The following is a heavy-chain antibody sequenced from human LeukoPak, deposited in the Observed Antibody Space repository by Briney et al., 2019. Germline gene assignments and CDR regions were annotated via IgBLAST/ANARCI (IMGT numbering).Heavy chain of an antibody. CDR2: MSNSGST. Sequence: AETLSLTCSVSGGSISSFYWNWVRQPPGKGLEWLGYMSNSGSTNYNPSLKSRLTISVDTSKNHLSLRLSSVTAADTAVYYCTRGNYDASYAYGGDFDSWGQGTLVTVSS. CDR3: TRGNYDASYAYGGDFDS. V-gene: IGHV4-59*01. J-gene: IGHJ4*02. CDR1: GGSISSFY. D-gene: IGHD3-16*01.